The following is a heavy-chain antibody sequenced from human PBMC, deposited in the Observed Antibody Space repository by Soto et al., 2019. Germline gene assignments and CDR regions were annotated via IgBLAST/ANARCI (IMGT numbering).Heavy chain of an antibody. J-gene: IGHJ3*01. CDR1: GFTLDTYG. Sequence: QEQLVESGGGMVQPGGSLRLSCAVAGFTLDTYGMHWVRQAAGQGLEWVAVAWHDGRHLDYADSVRGRFTVLRDDSKNTLFLEMNGLTGDYTAVYYCARDWGACTPGECYSHGFDLWGQGTLVTVSS. CDR3: ARDWGACTPGECYSHGFDL. V-gene: IGHV3-33*01. CDR2: AWHDGRHL. D-gene: IGHD2-21*01.